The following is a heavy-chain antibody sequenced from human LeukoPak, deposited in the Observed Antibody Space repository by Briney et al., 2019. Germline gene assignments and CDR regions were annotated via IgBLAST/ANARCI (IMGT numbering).Heavy chain of an antibody. CDR3: ARVGRPYDYVWGNYQLPDIFDI. V-gene: IGHV4-59*01. CDR1: GGSFSSYY. D-gene: IGHD3-16*02. CDR2: VHYSGST. Sequence: KASETLSLTCAVYGGSFSSYYWSWIRQPPGKGLEWIGYVHYSGSTDHNPSLKSRVTISVDSSKKQFSLKLISVTAADTAVYYCARVGRPYDYVWGNYQLPDIFDIWGQGAMVTVSS. J-gene: IGHJ3*02.